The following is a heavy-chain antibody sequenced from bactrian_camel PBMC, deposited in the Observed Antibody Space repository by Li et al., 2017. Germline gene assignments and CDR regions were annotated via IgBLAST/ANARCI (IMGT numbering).Heavy chain of an antibody. J-gene: IGHJ4*01. CDR1: GYSVSTGY. CDR3: AGKNVWWVGNYTY. Sequence: DVQLVESGGGSVQAGGSLRLSCAASGYSVSTGYMAWFRQAPGKEREGVAAIDTAGASTYTYAVAGRFTISKDNAKNTLHLQMNSLKPEDTAMYICAGKNVWWVGNYTYWGQGTQVTVS. V-gene: IGHV3S42*01. CDR2: IDTAGAS. D-gene: IGHD2*01.